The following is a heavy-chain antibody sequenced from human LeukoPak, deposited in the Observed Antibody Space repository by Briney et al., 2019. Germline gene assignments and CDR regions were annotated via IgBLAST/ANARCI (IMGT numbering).Heavy chain of an antibody. V-gene: IGHV4-4*07. CDR1: GGSISSYY. J-gene: IGHJ5*02. CDR2: IYTSGST. CDR3: ARNPGYCSSTSCYSWFDP. D-gene: IGHD2-2*02. Sequence: PSETLSLTCTVSGGSISSYYWSWIRQPAGKGLEWIGRIYTSGSTNYNPSLKSRVTMSVDTSKNQFSLKLSSVTAADTAVYYCARNPGYCSSTSCYSWFDPWGQGTLVTVSS.